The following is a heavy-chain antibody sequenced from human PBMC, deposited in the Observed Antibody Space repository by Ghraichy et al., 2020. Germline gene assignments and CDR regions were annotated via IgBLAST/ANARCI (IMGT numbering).Heavy chain of an antibody. D-gene: IGHD2-2*01. V-gene: IGHV4-31*03. Sequence: SATLSLTCTVSGGSISSGGYCWNWIRQHPGKGLEWIGYIYYSGSTYNTSLKSRVTMSIDMSKNQFSLKLSSVTAADTAVYFCARASNFYFDYWGQGALVTVSS. CDR2: IYYSGST. J-gene: IGHJ4*02. CDR1: GGSISSGGYC. CDR3: ARASNFYFDY.